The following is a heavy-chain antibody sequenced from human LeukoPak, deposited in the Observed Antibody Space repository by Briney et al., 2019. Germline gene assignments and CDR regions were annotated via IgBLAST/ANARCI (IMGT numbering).Heavy chain of an antibody. V-gene: IGHV4-61*02. CDR3: ARGYDFWSGYRYFYYYYYMDV. CDR1: GGSISSCSYY. J-gene: IGHJ6*03. CDR2: IYTSGST. D-gene: IGHD3-3*01. Sequence: SETLSLTCTVSGGSISSCSYYWSWIRQPGGKGLEWIGRIYTSGSTNYNPSLKSRVTISVDTSKNQFSLKLSSVTAADTAVYYCARGYDFWSGYRYFYYYYYMDVWGKGTTVTVSS.